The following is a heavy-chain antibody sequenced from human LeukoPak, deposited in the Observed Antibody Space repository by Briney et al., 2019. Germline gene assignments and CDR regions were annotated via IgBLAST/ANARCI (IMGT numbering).Heavy chain of an antibody. D-gene: IGHD3-16*01. CDR2: IKQDESEK. Sequence: GGSLRLSCAASAFALSNYWMSWVRQAPGKGLEWVANIKQDESEKYYVASVKGRFTISRDNAKNSLFLQMNSLRAEDTAVYYCVRPVVAYTKVAFDLWGQGTMVTVSS. CDR1: AFALSNYW. CDR3: VRPVVAYTKVAFDL. V-gene: IGHV3-7*02. J-gene: IGHJ3*01.